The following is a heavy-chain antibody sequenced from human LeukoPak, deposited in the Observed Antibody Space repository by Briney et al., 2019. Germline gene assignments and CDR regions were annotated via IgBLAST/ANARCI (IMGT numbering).Heavy chain of an antibody. CDR2: INHSGST. V-gene: IGHV4-34*01. D-gene: IGHD5-18*01. CDR3: ARCRVDTAIYYYYYYMDV. Sequence: SETLSLTCAVYGGSFSGYYWSWIRQPPGKGLEWIGEINHSGSTNYNPSLKSRVTISVDTSKNQFSLKLSSVTAADTAVYYCARCRVDTAIYYYYYYMDVWGKGTTVTVSS. CDR1: GGSFSGYY. J-gene: IGHJ6*03.